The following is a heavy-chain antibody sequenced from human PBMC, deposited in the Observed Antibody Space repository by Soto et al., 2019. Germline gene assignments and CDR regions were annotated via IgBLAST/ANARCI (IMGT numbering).Heavy chain of an antibody. CDR3: ARAYYYDSSGYYRSGFDP. D-gene: IGHD3-22*01. J-gene: IGHJ5*02. Sequence: QVQLQQWGAGLLKPSETLSLTCAVYGGSFSGYYWSWIRQPPGKGLEWIGEINHSGSTNYNPSLKSRVTISVDTSKTQFSLKLSSVTAADTAVYYCARAYYYDSSGYYRSGFDPWGQGTLVTVSS. CDR1: GGSFSGYY. CDR2: INHSGST. V-gene: IGHV4-34*01.